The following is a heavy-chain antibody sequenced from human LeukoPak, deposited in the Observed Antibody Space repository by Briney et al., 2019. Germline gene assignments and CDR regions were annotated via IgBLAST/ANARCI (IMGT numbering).Heavy chain of an antibody. V-gene: IGHV3-15*01. CDR3: TTDQTPGDYYYYYGMDV. CDR2: IKSKTDGGTT. D-gene: IGHD2-2*01. Sequence: SGGSLRLSCAASGFTFSSAWMSWVRQAPGKGLEWVGRIKSKTDGGTTDYAAPVKGRFTISRDDSKNTLYLQMNSLKTEDTAVYYCTTDQTPGDYYYYYGMDVWGQGTTVTVSS. J-gene: IGHJ6*02. CDR1: GFTFSSAW.